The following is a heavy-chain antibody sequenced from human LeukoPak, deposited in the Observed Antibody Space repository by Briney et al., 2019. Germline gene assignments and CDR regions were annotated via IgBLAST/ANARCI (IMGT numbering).Heavy chain of an antibody. CDR1: GYTFTSYY. D-gene: IGHD3-22*01. V-gene: IGHV1-46*01. CDR3: ARDLNHGYYYDSSGYYAHSYYYAMDV. J-gene: IGHJ6*02. CDR2: INPSGGST. Sequence: ASVKVSCKASGYTFTSYYMHWVRQAPGQGLERMGIINPSGGSTSYAQKFQGRVTMTGDTSTSTVYMELSSLRSEDTAVYYCARDLNHGYYYDSSGYYAHSYYYAMDVWGQGTTVTVSS.